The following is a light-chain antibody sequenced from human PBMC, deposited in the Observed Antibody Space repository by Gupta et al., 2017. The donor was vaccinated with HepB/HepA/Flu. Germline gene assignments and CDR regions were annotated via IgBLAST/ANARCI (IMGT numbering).Light chain of an antibody. CDR1: QTVRYRY. V-gene: IGKV3-20*01. CDR2: GAS. CDR3: QQYDNSPLS. Sequence: IVLTHSPGTLSLSPGQRVSLSCRASQTVRYRYLAWYQQKPGQTPSLLIYGASNRATGVPDRFIGSGSGTEFTLTISRLEPEDFAVYYCQQYDNSPLSFGQGTKLEIK. J-gene: IGKJ2*01.